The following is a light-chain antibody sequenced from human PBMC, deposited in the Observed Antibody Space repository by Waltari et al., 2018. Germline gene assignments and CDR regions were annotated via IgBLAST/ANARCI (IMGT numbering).Light chain of an antibody. CDR2: AAS. Sequence: DIQMTQSPSSLSASVGDRLIITCRASQSISFHLNWYQQKPGKAPELLIYAASILQSGVPLRFSGSGSGTHFSLTIDSLHPEDFATYFCQQTYNTAGVTSGPGTKV. V-gene: IGKV1-39*01. CDR1: QSISFH. J-gene: IGKJ3*01. CDR3: QQTYNTAGVT.